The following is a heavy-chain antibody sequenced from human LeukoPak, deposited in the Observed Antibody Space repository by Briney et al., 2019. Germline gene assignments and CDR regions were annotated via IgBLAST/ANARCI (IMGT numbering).Heavy chain of an antibody. CDR1: GFTFSSYG. Sequence: GGSLRLSCAASGFTFSSYGMSWVRQAPGKGLEWDSAITGSGGSTYYADSVKGRFTISRDNSKNTLYVQMNSLRAEDTAVYYCAKRDHPYYYDSSGYYYFDSWGQGTLVTVSS. J-gene: IGHJ4*02. D-gene: IGHD3-22*01. V-gene: IGHV3-23*01. CDR2: ITGSGGST. CDR3: AKRDHPYYYDSSGYYYFDS.